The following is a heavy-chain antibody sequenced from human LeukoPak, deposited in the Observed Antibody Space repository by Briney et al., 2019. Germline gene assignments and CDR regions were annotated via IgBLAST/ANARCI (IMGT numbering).Heavy chain of an antibody. Sequence: GGALRLSCAASGSTFSTFWMSWVRRAPGEGLELVGNISQYGSQTFYVDSVKDRFTISRHNPGNSVYLQKNSQMADDASVSYCARLMFLRPPIYFDSWGQGTLVTVSS. D-gene: IGHD2-8*01. J-gene: IGHJ4*02. CDR3: ARLMFLRPPIYFDS. CDR1: GSTFSTFW. V-gene: IGHV3-7*01. CDR2: ISQYGSQT.